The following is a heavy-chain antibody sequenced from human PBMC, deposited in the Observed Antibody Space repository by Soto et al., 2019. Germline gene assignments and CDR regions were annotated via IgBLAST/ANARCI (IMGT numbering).Heavy chain of an antibody. Sequence: EVQLLESGGGLVQPGGSLRLSCTASGLPHSNFAMMWVRQAPGKGLECVSGIYGSGGGIEYADSVKGRFTISRDNSKNTVYLQMTDLRAADTYVYYCAKDAVDKDGWWLMDHWGQGTKVTVSS. CDR3: AKDAVDKDGWWLMDH. CDR2: IYGSGGGI. CDR1: GLPHSNFA. D-gene: IGHD2-8*02. J-gene: IGHJ4*02. V-gene: IGHV3-23*01.